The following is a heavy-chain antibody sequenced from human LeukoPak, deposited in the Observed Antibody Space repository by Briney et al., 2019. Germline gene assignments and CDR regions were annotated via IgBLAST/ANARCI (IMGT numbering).Heavy chain of an antibody. CDR1: GFTFSSYS. D-gene: IGHD3-3*01. CDR2: ISSSSSYI. V-gene: IGHV3-21*01. Sequence: GGSLRLSCAASGFTFSSYSMNWVRQAPGKGLEWVSSISSSSSYIYYADSVKGRFTISRDNAKNSLYLQMNSLRAEDTAVYYCARGEVYDFWSGYPTPLTDFDYWGQGTLVTVSS. CDR3: ARGEVYDFWSGYPTPLTDFDY. J-gene: IGHJ4*02.